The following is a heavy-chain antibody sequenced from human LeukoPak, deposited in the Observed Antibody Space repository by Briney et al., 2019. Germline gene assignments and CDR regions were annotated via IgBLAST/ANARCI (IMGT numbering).Heavy chain of an antibody. CDR1: GGSFSGDF. CDR3: ARQGYSGHSQGAADY. D-gene: IGHD4-23*01. J-gene: IGHJ4*02. Sequence: SSETLSLTCAVYGGSFSGDFWSWIRQSPGKGLEWIGEINHGGSTTYNPSLQSRVTMSVDTSKNQFSLKLSSVTAADTAVYYCARQGYSGHSQGAADYWGQGTLVTVSS. V-gene: IGHV4-34*01. CDR2: INHGGST.